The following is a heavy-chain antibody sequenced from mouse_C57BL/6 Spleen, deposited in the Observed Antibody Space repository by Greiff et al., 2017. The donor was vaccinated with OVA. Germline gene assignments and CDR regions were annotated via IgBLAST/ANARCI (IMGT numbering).Heavy chain of an antibody. J-gene: IGHJ4*01. CDR1: GYTFTDYY. CDR3: ARQLGRAMDY. CDR2: INPNNGGT. D-gene: IGHD4-1*02. V-gene: IGHV1-26*01. Sequence: EVQLQQSGPELVKPGASVKISCKASGYTFTDYYMNWVKQSHGKSLEWIGDINPNNGGTSDNQKYKGKATLTVDKSTSTAYMERRSLTSEDAADYYCARQLGRAMDYWGQGTSVTVAS.